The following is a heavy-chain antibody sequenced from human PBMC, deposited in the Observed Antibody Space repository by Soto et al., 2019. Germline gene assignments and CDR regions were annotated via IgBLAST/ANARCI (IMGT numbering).Heavy chain of an antibody. V-gene: IGHV1-8*01. J-gene: IGHJ6*04. Sequence: QVQLVQSGAEVKKPGASVKVSCKASGYTFTSYDINWVRQATGQGLEWMGWMNPNSANTDYAQKFQGRVTMTRNTSVGKAYMELESLRSEDTAVYYCARDQANYGMDVWGKGTTVTVSS. CDR3: ARDQANYGMDV. CDR2: MNPNSANT. CDR1: GYTFTSYD.